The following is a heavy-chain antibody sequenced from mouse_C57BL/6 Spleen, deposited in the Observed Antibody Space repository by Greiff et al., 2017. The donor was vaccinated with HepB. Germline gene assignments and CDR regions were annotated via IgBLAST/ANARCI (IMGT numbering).Heavy chain of an antibody. CDR1: GYSFTGYF. V-gene: IGHV1-20*01. J-gene: IGHJ1*03. CDR2: INPYNGDT. D-gene: IGHD1-2*01. Sequence: VQLQQSGPELVKPGDSVKISCKASGYSFTGYFMNWVMQSHGKSLEWIGRINPYNGDTFYNQKFKGKATLTVDKSSSTAHMELRSLTSEDSAVYYCARADGYSRYWYFDVWGTGTTVTVSS. CDR3: ARADGYSRYWYFDV.